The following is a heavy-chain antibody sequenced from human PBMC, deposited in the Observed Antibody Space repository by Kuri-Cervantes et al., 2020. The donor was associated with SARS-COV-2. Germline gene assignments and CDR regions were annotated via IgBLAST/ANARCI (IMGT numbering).Heavy chain of an antibody. V-gene: IGHV3-7*01. CDR2: IKQDGSEK. D-gene: IGHD3-10*01. CDR3: ATHSMVRGVLDSFDI. Sequence: GESLKISCAASGFTFSSYWMSWVRQAPGKGLEWVANIKQDGSEKYYVDSVKGRFTISRDNAKNSLYLQMNSLRAEDTAVYYCATHSMVRGVLDSFDIWGQGTMVTVSS. CDR1: GFTFSSYW. J-gene: IGHJ3*02.